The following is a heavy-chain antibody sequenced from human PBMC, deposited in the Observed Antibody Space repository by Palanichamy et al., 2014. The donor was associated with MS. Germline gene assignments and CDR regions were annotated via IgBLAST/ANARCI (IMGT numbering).Heavy chain of an antibody. D-gene: IGHD3-22*01. Sequence: QVQLVQSGAKVKKPGASVKVSCKASGYTFSSYSISWVRQAPGHGLEWMGWISTYNGKTKYAQQVQGRATMTTDTSTSTAYMELRSLRSDDTAMYYCAREKLDYFDSSGYFYWGQGTLVTVSS. CDR2: ISTYNGKT. CDR1: GYTFSSYS. J-gene: IGHJ4*02. CDR3: AREKLDYFDSSGYFY. V-gene: IGHV1-18*01.